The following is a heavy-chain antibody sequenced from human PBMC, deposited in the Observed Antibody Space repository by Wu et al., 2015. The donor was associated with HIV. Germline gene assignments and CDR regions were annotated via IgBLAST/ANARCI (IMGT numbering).Heavy chain of an antibody. D-gene: IGHD6-19*01. CDR1: GYTFTTYG. CDR3: ASSIFGLSGWYTTT. J-gene: IGHJ4*02. V-gene: IGHV1-18*01. Sequence: QVQLVQSGAEVKKPGASVKVSCKASGYTFTTYGINWVRQAPGQGLEWMGWISTYNGNTNFAQKLQGRVTMTTDTSTSTAYMELRSLRSDDTAVYYCASSIFGLSGWYTTTWGQGTXVTVSS. CDR2: ISTYNGNT.